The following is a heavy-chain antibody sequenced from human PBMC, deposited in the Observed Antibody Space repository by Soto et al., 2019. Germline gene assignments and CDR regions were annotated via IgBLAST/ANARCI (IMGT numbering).Heavy chain of an antibody. CDR2: IYPGDSDT. V-gene: IGHV5-51*01. CDR3: ARHNRVSPEWELPLNI. J-gene: IGHJ3*02. D-gene: IGHD1-26*01. Sequence: GESLKISCKGSGYSFTSYWIGWVRQMPGKGLEWMGIIYPGDSDTRYSPSFQGQVTISADKSISTAYLQWSSLKASDTAMYYCARHNRVSPEWELPLNIWGQGTMVTVSS. CDR1: GYSFTSYW.